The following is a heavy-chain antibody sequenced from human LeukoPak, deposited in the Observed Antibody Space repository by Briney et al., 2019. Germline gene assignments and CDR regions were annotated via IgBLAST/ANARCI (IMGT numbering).Heavy chain of an antibody. J-gene: IGHJ6*04. CDR2: ISAYNGNT. V-gene: IGHV1-18*01. D-gene: IGHD3-10*01. CDR3: ATPPPTMVRGVIGMMDV. Sequence: ASVKVSCKASGYTFTSYGISWVRQAPGQGLEWMGWISAYNGNTNYAQKLQGRVTMTTDTSTSTAYMELRSLRSDGTAVYYCATPPPTMVRGVIGMMDVWGKGTTVTVSS. CDR1: GYTFTSYG.